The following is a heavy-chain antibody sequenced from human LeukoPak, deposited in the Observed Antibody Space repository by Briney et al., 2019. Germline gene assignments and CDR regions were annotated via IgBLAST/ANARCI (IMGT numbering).Heavy chain of an antibody. CDR1: GFSVSNNY. Sequence: GGSLRLSCAASGFSVSNNYMCWVRQAPGKGLEWVSVIFITGTTGYADSVKGRFTISRDNSKNIVYLQVNSLRPEDTAVYYCARGQSRWGQGTLVSVSS. D-gene: IGHD4-11*01. CDR3: ARGQSR. CDR2: IFITGTT. J-gene: IGHJ4*02. V-gene: IGHV3-53*01.